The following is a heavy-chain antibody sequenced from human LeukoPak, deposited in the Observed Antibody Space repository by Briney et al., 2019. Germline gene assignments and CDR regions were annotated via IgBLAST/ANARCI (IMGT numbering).Heavy chain of an antibody. CDR1: GFTFSSYA. CDR2: ISSNGGST. Sequence: GGSLRLSCAASGFTFSSYAMHWVRQAPGKVLEYVSAISSNGGSTYYANSVKGRFTISRDNSKNTLYLQMGSLRAEDMAVYYCARGRGIAAAGTTYYDYYYYYMDVWGKGTTVTVSS. J-gene: IGHJ6*03. D-gene: IGHD6-13*01. V-gene: IGHV3-64*01. CDR3: ARGRGIAAAGTTYYDYYYYYMDV.